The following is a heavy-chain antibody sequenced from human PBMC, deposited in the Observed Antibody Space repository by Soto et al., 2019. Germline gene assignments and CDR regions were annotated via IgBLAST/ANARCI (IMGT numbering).Heavy chain of an antibody. D-gene: IGHD4-17*01. J-gene: IGHJ6*03. CDR1: GFTFSNAW. V-gene: IGHV3-15*01. Sequence: GGSLRLSCAASGFTFSNAWMSWVRQAPGKGLEWVGRIKSKTDGGTTDYAAPVKGRFTISRDDSKNTLYLQMNSLKTEDTAVYYCTTAVTTVTDLYYYYYMDVWGKGTTVTVSS. CDR3: TTAVTTVTDLYYYYYMDV. CDR2: IKSKTDGGTT.